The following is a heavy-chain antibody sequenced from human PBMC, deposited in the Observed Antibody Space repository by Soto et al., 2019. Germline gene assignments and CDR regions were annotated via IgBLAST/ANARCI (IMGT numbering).Heavy chain of an antibody. CDR1: GGTFSSYT. J-gene: IGHJ4*01. V-gene: IGHV1-69*02. CDR3: AIPRRYSSEIGFGC. D-gene: IGHD6-19*01. Sequence: ASVKVSCKASGGTFSSYTISWVQQAPGQGLEWMRRIIPILGIANYAQKFQGRVTITADKSTSTAYMELSSLRSEDTAVYYCAIPRRYSSEIGFGCWGQGTLVTVSS. CDR2: IIPILGIA.